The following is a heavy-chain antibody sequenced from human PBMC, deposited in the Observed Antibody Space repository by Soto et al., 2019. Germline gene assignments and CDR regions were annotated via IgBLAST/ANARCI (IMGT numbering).Heavy chain of an antibody. CDR2: INQSGST. CDR3: ARGRTGYYYDSSGYYRNWFDP. Sequence: SETLSLTCAVYGGSFGDNYWSWIRQPPGKGLAWIGEINQSGSTNYNPSLKSRVTISVDTSKNQFSLKLSSVTAADTAVYYCARGRTGYYYDSSGYYRNWFDPWGQGTLVTVSS. V-gene: IGHV4-34*01. D-gene: IGHD3-22*01. J-gene: IGHJ5*02. CDR1: GGSFGDNY.